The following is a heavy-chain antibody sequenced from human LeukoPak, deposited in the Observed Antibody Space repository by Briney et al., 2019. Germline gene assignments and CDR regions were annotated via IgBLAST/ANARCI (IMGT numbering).Heavy chain of an antibody. D-gene: IGHD5-12*01. CDR1: GGTFSSYA. CDR3: ARARRIVATIPRGDAFDI. Sequence: GASVKVSCKASGGTFSSYAISWVRQAPGQGLEWMGGIIPIFGTANYAQKFQGRVTITADESTSTAYMELSSLRSEDTAVYYCARARRIVATIPRGDAFDIWGQGTMVTVSS. CDR2: IIPIFGTA. J-gene: IGHJ3*02. V-gene: IGHV1-69*13.